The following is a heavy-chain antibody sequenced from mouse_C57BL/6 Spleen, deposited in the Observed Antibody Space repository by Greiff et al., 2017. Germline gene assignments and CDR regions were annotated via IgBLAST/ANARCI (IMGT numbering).Heavy chain of an antibody. V-gene: IGHV3-6*01. D-gene: IGHD4-1*01. CDR1: GYSITSGYY. J-gene: IGHJ1*03. CDR3: ASLTGSWYFDV. Sequence: DVQLQESGPGLVKPSQSLSLTCSVTGYSITSGYYWNWIRPFPGNKLEGMGYISYDGSNNYNPSLKNRISITRDTSKNQFFLKFNSVTTEDTATYYCASLTGSWYFDVWGTGTTVTVSS. CDR2: ISYDGSN.